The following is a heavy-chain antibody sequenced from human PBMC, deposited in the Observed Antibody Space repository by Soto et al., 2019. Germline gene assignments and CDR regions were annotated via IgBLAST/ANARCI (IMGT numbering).Heavy chain of an antibody. Sequence: QVQLQESGPGLVKPSQTLYLTCTVSGGSISSGGYYWSWIRHHPGKGLEWIGYIYYSASTYYNPSLKTRVTVSVDTSKNQFSLKLSSVTAADTAVYYCARGLWFGELFPPLDDWGQGTLVTVSS. J-gene: IGHJ4*02. CDR2: IYYSAST. CDR3: ARGLWFGELFPPLDD. D-gene: IGHD3-10*01. CDR1: GGSISSGGYY. V-gene: IGHV4-31*03.